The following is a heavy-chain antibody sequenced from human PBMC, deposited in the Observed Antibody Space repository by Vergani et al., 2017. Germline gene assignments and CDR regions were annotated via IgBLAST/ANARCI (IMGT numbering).Heavy chain of an antibody. V-gene: IGHV1-2*02. CDR3: ARGSSGYEVYYYYGMDV. J-gene: IGHJ6*02. CDR1: GYTFTGYY. Sequence: QVQLVQSGAEVQKPGASVKVSCKASGYTFTGYYMHWVRQAPGQGLEWMGWINPNSGGTNYAQKFQGRVTMTRDTSISTAYMELSRLRSDDTAVYYCARGSSGYEVYYYYGMDVWGQGTTVTVSS. CDR2: INPNSGGT. D-gene: IGHD3-22*01.